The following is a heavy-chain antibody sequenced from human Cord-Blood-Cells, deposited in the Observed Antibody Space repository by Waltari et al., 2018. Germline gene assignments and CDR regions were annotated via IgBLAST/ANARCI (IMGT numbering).Heavy chain of an antibody. V-gene: IGHV4-59*01. J-gene: IGHJ4*02. CDR1: GCSISSYY. Sequence: QVQLQESGPGLVKPSETLSLTCTVSGCSISSYYWSWLRQPPGKGLEWIGYIYYSGSTNYNPSLKSRVTISVDTSKNQFSLKLSSVTAADTAVYYCARGWYSSGWYYFDYWGQGTLVTVSS. CDR2: IYYSGST. CDR3: ARGWYSSGWYYFDY. D-gene: IGHD6-19*01.